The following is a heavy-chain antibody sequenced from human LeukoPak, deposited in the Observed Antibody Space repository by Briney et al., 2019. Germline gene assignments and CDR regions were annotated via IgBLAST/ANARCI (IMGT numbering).Heavy chain of an antibody. CDR1: GGSISSYY. CDR3: ARDGWIGAAGTNWCLP. V-gene: IGHV4-4*07. J-gene: IGHJ5*02. D-gene: IGHD6-13*01. CDR2: IYTSGST. Sequence: SETLSLTCTVSGGSISSYYWSWIRQPAGKGLEWIGRIYTSGSTNYNPSLKSRVTMSVDTSKNQFSLKMSSVTAAATPVYYCARDGWIGAAGTNWCLPWRRDTLVSV.